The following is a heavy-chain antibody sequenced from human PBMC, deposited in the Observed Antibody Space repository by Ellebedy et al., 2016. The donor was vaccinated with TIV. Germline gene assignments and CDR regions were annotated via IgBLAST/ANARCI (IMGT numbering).Heavy chain of an antibody. D-gene: IGHD2/OR15-2a*01. Sequence: PGGSLRLSCAASGFTVSSDPMGWVRQAPGKGLEWVADIWYDGSNIYYADSVKGRFTISSDNSENTLYLQMNSLRAEDTGVYYCATERRNYYNGMDVWGQGTTVTVSS. CDR1: GFTVSSDP. CDR3: ATERRNYYNGMDV. J-gene: IGHJ6*02. CDR2: IWYDGSNI. V-gene: IGHV3-33*08.